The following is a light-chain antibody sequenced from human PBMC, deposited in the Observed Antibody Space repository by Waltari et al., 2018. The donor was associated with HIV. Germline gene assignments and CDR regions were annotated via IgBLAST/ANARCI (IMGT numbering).Light chain of an antibody. CDR1: QSISSY. V-gene: IGKV1-39*01. CDR2: AAS. Sequence: DIQMTQSPSSLFASVGDRVTITCRESQSISSYLNWYQQKPGKAPKLLIYAASSLQSGVPSRFSGSRSGTDFTLTISSLQPEDFATYYCQQSYTTPRTFGQGTKVEIK. CDR3: QQSYTTPRT. J-gene: IGKJ1*01.